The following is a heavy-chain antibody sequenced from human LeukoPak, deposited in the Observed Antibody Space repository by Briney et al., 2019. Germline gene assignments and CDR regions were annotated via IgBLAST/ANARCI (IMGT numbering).Heavy chain of an antibody. CDR1: GFTFSSYE. J-gene: IGHJ4*02. V-gene: IGHV3-48*03. D-gene: IGHD6-19*01. CDR2: ISSSGSTI. Sequence: GGSLRLSWAASGFTFSSYERNWVRKAQGKGLEWVSYISSSGSTIYYADSVKGRFTISRDNAKNSLYLQMNSLRAEDTAVYYCARADWQWLPNYWGQGTLVTVSS. CDR3: ARADWQWLPNY.